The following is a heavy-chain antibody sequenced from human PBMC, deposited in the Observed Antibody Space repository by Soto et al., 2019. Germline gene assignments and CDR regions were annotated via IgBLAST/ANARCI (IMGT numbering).Heavy chain of an antibody. V-gene: IGHV3-23*01. D-gene: IGHD2-2*01. J-gene: IGHJ6*02. CDR1: GFTFSTYA. CDR2: ISGSGGST. CDR3: AKFVNYCSRTSCLLWQREYYYYGMDV. Sequence: PRWYLRLSCAASGFTFSTYAMSWVRQAPGTGLEWVSAISGSGGSTYYADSVKGRFTISRDNSKNTLYLQMNSLRAEDTAVYYCAKFVNYCSRTSCLLWQREYYYYGMDVWGQGITVTVSS.